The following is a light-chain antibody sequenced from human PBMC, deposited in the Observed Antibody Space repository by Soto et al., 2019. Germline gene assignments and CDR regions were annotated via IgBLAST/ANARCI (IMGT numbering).Light chain of an antibody. CDR1: QSISSS. Sequence: EIVMTQSPAILSVSPGERATLSCRASQSISSSLGWYQQKPGQAPRLLIYGASTRATGITARFSGSGSGTEFTLTISSLQSEDFAVYYCHHYDNWRTWTFGQGTRVEIK. CDR3: HHYDNWRTWT. V-gene: IGKV3-15*01. CDR2: GAS. J-gene: IGKJ1*01.